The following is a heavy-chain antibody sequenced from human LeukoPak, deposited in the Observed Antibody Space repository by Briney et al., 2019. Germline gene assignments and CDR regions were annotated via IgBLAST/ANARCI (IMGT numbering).Heavy chain of an antibody. CDR1: GFTFSSYA. Sequence: GGSLRLSCAASGFTFSSYAMRWVRQAPGKGLEWVAVISYDGSNKYYADSVKGRFTISRDNSKNTLYLQMNSLRAEDTAVYYCARGLTRFLEWLLSDYYYYYGMDVWGQGTTVTVSS. V-gene: IGHV3-30-3*01. CDR3: ARGLTRFLEWLLSDYYYYYGMDV. D-gene: IGHD3-3*01. CDR2: ISYDGSNK. J-gene: IGHJ6*02.